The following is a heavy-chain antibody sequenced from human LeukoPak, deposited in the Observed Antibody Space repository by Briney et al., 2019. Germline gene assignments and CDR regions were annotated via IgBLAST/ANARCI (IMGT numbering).Heavy chain of an antibody. J-gene: IGHJ3*01. V-gene: IGHV4-39*01. D-gene: IGHD6-19*01. CDR3: TAYHSSGHDAFDV. CDR1: GGSIGSSSYY. CDR2: ISYSGST. Sequence: SETLSLACTDPGGSIGSSSYYWGWIRQPPGKGLEWIGSISYSGSTYYNPSLKSRVTISVDTSKNQFSLKLSSVTAADTAVYHCTAYHSSGHDAFDVWGQGTMVTVSS.